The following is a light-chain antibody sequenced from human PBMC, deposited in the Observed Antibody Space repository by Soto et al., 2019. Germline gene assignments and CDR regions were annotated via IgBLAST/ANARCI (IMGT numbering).Light chain of an antibody. CDR3: SSYRSIVSLV. CDR1: SSDIGGYNY. J-gene: IGLJ1*01. Sequence: QSVLTQAASVSGATGQSITIPCTGTSSDIGGYNYVSWYQQHPGKAPKVIIYEVSNRPSGVSNRFSGSKSGNTASLTISGLQAEDEADYYCSSYRSIVSLVFGTGTKVTVL. V-gene: IGLV2-14*01. CDR2: EVS.